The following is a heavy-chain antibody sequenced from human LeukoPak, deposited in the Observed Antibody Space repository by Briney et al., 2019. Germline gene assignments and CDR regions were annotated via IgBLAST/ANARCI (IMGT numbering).Heavy chain of an antibody. CDR2: ISSSSSYI. CDR3: ARSYSSGWQFFDY. J-gene: IGHJ4*02. Sequence: GGSLRLSCAASGFTFSSYSTNWVRQAPGKGLEWVSSISSSSSYIYYADSVKGRFTISRDNAKNSLYLQVNSLRAEDTAVYYCARSYSSGWQFFDYWGQGTLVTVSS. V-gene: IGHV3-21*01. CDR1: GFTFSSYS. D-gene: IGHD6-19*01.